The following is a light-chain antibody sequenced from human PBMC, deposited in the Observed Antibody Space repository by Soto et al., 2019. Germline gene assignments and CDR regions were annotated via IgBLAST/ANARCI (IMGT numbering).Light chain of an antibody. Sequence: QSVLTQPSSLSGSPGQSITISCTGTISDVGSYNLVSWYQQHPGKAPKLMIYEGSKRPSGVSNRFSGCKSGNTASLTISGLQAEDEADYYCCSYAGSSTFVFGTGTKVTVL. CDR3: CSYAGSSTFV. CDR2: EGS. V-gene: IGLV2-23*01. CDR1: ISDVGSYNL. J-gene: IGLJ1*01.